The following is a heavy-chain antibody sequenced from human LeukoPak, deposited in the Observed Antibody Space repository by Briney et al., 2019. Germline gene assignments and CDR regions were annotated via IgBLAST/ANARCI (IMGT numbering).Heavy chain of an antibody. D-gene: IGHD1-26*01. CDR2: IKQDGSEK. CDR3: ASDSTGATYVY. Sequence: PGGSLRLSCAASGFTFSSYWMSWVRQAPGKGLEWVANIKQDGSEKYYVDSVKGRFTISRDNAKNSLYLQMNSLRAEDTAVYYCASDSTGATYVYWGQGTLVTASS. V-gene: IGHV3-7*03. CDR1: GFTFSSYW. J-gene: IGHJ4*02.